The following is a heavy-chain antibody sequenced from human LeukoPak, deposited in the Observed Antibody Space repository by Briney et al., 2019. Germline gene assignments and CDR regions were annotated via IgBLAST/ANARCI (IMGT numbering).Heavy chain of an antibody. Sequence: ASVKVSCKASGYTFTGYYMHWVRQAPGQGLEWMGWINPNSGGTNYAQKFQGRVTMTRDTSISTAYMELRSLRSDDTAVYYCARDAGGHWPHFDPWGQGTLVTVSS. J-gene: IGHJ5*02. D-gene: IGHD2-15*01. V-gene: IGHV1-2*02. CDR3: ARDAGGHWPHFDP. CDR2: INPNSGGT. CDR1: GYTFTGYY.